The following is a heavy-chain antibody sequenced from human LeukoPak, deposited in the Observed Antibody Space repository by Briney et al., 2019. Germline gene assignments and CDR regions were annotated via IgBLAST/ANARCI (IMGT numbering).Heavy chain of an antibody. CDR3: ARTTDLDF. V-gene: IGHV3-7*02. D-gene: IGHD4-17*01. CDR2: MRGDGSAI. J-gene: IGHJ4*02. Sequence: GGSLRLSCAASGFXFGGYWMTWVRQAPGKGLEWVANMRGDGSAIYYVDSVKGRFTISRDNAKNSLYLQMNSLRAEDTAIYYCARTTDLDFWGQGTLVTVSS. CDR1: GFXFGGYW.